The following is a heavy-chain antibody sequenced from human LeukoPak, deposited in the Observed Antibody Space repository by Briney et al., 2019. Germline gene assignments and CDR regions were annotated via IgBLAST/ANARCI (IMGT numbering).Heavy chain of an antibody. J-gene: IGHJ3*02. V-gene: IGHV1-18*01. D-gene: IGHD6-19*01. Sequence: GASVKVSCKASGYTFTRFGITWVRQAPGQGLEWMGWISAYNGNTNYAQKLQGRVTMTTDTSTSTAYMELRSLRSDDTAVYYCARERSPYSSGWHDAFDIWGQGTMVTVSS. CDR1: GYTFTRFG. CDR2: ISAYNGNT. CDR3: ARERSPYSSGWHDAFDI.